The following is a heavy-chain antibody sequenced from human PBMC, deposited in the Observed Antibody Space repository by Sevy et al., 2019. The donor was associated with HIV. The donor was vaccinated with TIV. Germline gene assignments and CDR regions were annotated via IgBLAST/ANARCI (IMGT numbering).Heavy chain of an antibody. CDR1: GFTFSTYA. CDR2: ISYDGSKI. CDR3: AVWPGGQTGHYLKSDS. V-gene: IGHV3-30*04. Sequence: GGSLRLSCAASGFTFSTYAIHWVRQAPGKGLEWVALISYDGSKIFYIDSVKGRFTVSRDNSRNALYLQMNSLRPEATAVYYCAVWPGGQTGHYLKSDSWGQGTLVTVSS. D-gene: IGHD3-9*01. J-gene: IGHJ4*02.